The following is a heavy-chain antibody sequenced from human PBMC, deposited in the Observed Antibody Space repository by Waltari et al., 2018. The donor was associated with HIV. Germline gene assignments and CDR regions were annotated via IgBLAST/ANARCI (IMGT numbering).Heavy chain of an antibody. J-gene: IGHJ6*02. Sequence: EVQLVESGGGLVKPGGSLRLACAASGFTFSTSNMNWVRQAPGKGLEWISSISSSTTYKNYAESVKGRFTISRDNAEKSLYLQMNSLRAEDTAVYYCARDWSAYDEPDYYYAMDVWGQGTTVTVSS. V-gene: IGHV3-21*02. CDR1: GFTFSTSN. CDR2: ISSSTTYK. CDR3: ARDWSAYDEPDYYYAMDV. D-gene: IGHD3-3*01.